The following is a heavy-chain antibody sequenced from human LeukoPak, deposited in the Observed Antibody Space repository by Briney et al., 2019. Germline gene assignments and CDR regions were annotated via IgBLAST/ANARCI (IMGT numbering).Heavy chain of an antibody. V-gene: IGHV3-20*04. D-gene: IGHD6-19*01. Sequence: GGSLRLSCAASGFTFDDYGMSWVRQAPGKGLEWVSGINWNGGSTGYADSVKGRFTISRDNAKNSLYLQMNSLRAEDTALYYCAGGGQWLVSSHYYYYMDVWGKGTTVTVSS. CDR3: AGGGQWLVSSHYYYYMDV. CDR1: GFTFDDYG. CDR2: INWNGGST. J-gene: IGHJ6*03.